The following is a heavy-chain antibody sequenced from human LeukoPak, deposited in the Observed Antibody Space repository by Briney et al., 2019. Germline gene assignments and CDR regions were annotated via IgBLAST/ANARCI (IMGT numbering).Heavy chain of an antibody. J-gene: IGHJ5*02. CDR2: ISSSSSTI. D-gene: IGHD6-13*01. Sequence: TGGSLRLSCAASGFTFSSYSMNWVRQAPGKGLEWVSYISSSSSTIYYADSVKGRFTISRDNAKNSLYLQMNSLRAEDTAVYYCAKDVAAAVNNWFDPWGQGTLVIVSS. V-gene: IGHV3-48*01. CDR3: AKDVAAAVNNWFDP. CDR1: GFTFSSYS.